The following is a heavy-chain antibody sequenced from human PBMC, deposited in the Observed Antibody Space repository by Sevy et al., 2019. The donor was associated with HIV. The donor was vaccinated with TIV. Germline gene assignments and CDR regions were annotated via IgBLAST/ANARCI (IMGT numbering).Heavy chain of an antibody. CDR2: MNPSSGNT. Sequence: ASVKVSCKASGYTFTSYDINWVRQATGQGLEWMGWMNPSSGNTGYAQKFQGRVTMTRNTSISTAYMELRSLRSEDTAMYYCARAGSGWYDHYFDPWGQGTRVTVSS. CDR1: GYTFTSYD. D-gene: IGHD6-19*01. V-gene: IGHV1-8*01. J-gene: IGHJ4*02. CDR3: ARAGSGWYDHYFDP.